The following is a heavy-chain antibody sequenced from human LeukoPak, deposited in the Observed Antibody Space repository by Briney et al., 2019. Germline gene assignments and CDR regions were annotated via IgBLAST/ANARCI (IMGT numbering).Heavy chain of an antibody. CDR1: GGTFSSYA. Sequence: SVKVSCKASGGTFSSYAISWVRQAPGQGLEWMGGIIPVFGTAIYAQKFQGRVTMTTDTSTSTAYMELRSLRSDDTAVYYCARQLLRYFDWSLYYFDYWGQGTLVTVSS. CDR2: IIPVFGTA. D-gene: IGHD3-9*01. J-gene: IGHJ4*02. V-gene: IGHV1-69*05. CDR3: ARQLLRYFDWSLYYFDY.